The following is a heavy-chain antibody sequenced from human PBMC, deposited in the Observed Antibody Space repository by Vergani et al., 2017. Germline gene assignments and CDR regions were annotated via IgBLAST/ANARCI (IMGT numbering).Heavy chain of an antibody. D-gene: IGHD3-22*01. CDR2: IYYSGST. V-gene: IGHV4-61*01. CDR3: ATGSGNYYDSSSYYRTQAEYVQH. Sequence: QVQLQESGPGLVKPSETLSLTCTVSGGSVSSGSYYWSWIRQPPGKGLEWIGYIYYSGSTNYNPSLKSRVTISVDTSKNQFTLKLSSVTAEDAAVYYWATGSGNYYDSSSYYRTQAEYVQHWGQGTLVTVSA. CDR1: GGSVSSGSYY. J-gene: IGHJ1*01.